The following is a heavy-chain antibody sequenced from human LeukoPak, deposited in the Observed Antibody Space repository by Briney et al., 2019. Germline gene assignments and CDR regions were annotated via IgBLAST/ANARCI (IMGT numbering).Heavy chain of an antibody. V-gene: IGHV3-74*01. CDR3: ARDREYGMDV. J-gene: IGHJ6*02. CDR1: GLPFRNNW. Sequence: GGSLRLSCAASGLPFRNNWIHWVRQAPGKGLVWVSFIADNGNTNYADSVKGRFTISRDNAKNTVYLQMNTLRAEDTALYYCARDREYGMDVWGQGTAVTVSS. CDR2: IADNGNT.